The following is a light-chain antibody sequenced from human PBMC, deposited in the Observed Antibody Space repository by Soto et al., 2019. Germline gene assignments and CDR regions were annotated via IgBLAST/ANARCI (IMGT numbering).Light chain of an antibody. J-gene: IGLJ3*02. CDR3: QSYDHGLNGVV. CDR1: SSNLGAGHN. CDR2: SDT. Sequence: QSVLTQPPSVSGAPGQGVAISCTGTSSNLGAGHNVHWYQQLPGTVPKLLIYSDTNRPSGVPDRFSASKSGTSAVLAITGLQAEDEGDYFCQSYDHGLNGVVFGGGTKVTVL. V-gene: IGLV1-40*01.